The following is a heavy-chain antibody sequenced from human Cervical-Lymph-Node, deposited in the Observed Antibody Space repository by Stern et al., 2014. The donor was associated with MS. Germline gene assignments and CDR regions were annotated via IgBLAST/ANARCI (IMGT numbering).Heavy chain of an antibody. CDR2: IYFGRSSI. CDR1: GFTFNKYN. D-gene: IGHD3-16*02. J-gene: IGHJ4*02. V-gene: IGHV3-48*02. CDR3: ARDDIWGSYRYIDY. Sequence: DVQLAESGGDLVQPGGSLRLSCAASGFTFNKYNMNWVRQAPGKGLEWVSGIYFGRSSIYYANSVEGRFTISRDNAKNSLYLQMHSLRDEDTAVYYCARDDIWGSYRYIDYWGQGTLVTVSS.